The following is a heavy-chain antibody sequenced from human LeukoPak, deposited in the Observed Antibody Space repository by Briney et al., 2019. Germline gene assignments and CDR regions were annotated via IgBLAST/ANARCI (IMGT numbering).Heavy chain of an antibody. CDR3: ARAGYYDILTGYYTGYFDY. CDR1: GYTFTGYY. V-gene: IGHV1-2*02. J-gene: IGHJ4*02. D-gene: IGHD3-9*01. CDR2: INPNSGGT. Sequence: GASVKVSCKASGYTFTGYYMHWVRQAPGQGLGWMGWINPNSGGTNYAQKFQGRVTMTRDTSISTAYMELSRLRSDDTAVYYCARAGYYDILTGYYTGYFDYWGQGTLVTVSS.